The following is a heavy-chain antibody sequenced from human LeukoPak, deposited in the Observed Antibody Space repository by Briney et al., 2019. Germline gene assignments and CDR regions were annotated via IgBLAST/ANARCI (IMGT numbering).Heavy chain of an antibody. CDR2: IKQDGSEK. CDR1: GFTFSSYW. CDR3: ARQNYDFWSGYIVY. D-gene: IGHD3-3*01. Sequence: PGGSLRLSCAASGFTFSSYWMSWVRQAPGKGLEWVANIKQDGSEKYYVDSVKGRFTISRDNAKNSLYLQMNSLRAKDTAVYYCARQNYDFWSGYIVYWGQGTLVTVSS. V-gene: IGHV3-7*01. J-gene: IGHJ4*02.